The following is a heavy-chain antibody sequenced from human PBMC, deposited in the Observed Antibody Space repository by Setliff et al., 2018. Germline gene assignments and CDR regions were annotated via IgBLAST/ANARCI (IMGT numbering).Heavy chain of an antibody. CDR2: IYADGST. Sequence: KPSETLSLTCTVSRGPINSHYWSWIRQPAGKGLEWIGRIYADGSTNYNPSLKGRVTMSIDTSKNQFFLEVRSVTAADTAVYYCARDRGSNNSPEDFDYWGRGTLVTVSS. V-gene: IGHV4-4*07. D-gene: IGHD1-20*01. CDR3: ARDRGSNNSPEDFDY. CDR1: RGPINSHY. J-gene: IGHJ4*02.